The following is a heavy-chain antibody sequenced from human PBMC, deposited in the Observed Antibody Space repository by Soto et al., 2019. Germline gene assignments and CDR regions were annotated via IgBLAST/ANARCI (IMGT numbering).Heavy chain of an antibody. CDR2: VSASGLNT. CDR3: ATDRPRRTSEYFFDY. V-gene: IGHV3-23*01. Sequence: EVPLLESGGKLVQPGGSLTLSCAASGFTFSTYAMAWVRQAPGKGLEWVSGVSASGLNTDYADPVKGRFYISRDNSKNTVSVQMNTLRAEYTALYYCATDRPRRTSEYFFDYWGQGTAVTVSS. CDR1: GFTFSTYA. J-gene: IGHJ4*02.